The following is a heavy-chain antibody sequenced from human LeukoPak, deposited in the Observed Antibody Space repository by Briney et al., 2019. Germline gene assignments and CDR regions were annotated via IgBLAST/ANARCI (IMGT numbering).Heavy chain of an antibody. CDR1: GFTFSSHS. Sequence: GGSLRLSCEVAGFTFSSHSMNWVRQAPGRGLEWVSYISSGSGTIYYADSVKGRFTTARDDAKTSLYLQMSSLRDEDTAVYYCAREAINDYWGQGTLVTVSS. CDR3: AREAINDY. V-gene: IGHV3-48*02. CDR2: ISSGSGTI. J-gene: IGHJ4*02.